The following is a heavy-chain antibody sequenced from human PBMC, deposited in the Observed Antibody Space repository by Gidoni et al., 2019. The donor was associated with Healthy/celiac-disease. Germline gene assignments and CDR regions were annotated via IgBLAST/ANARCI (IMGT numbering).Heavy chain of an antibody. J-gene: IGHJ3*02. D-gene: IGHD4-17*01. CDR2: IRGSGGST. CDR3: AKALTRWGKSLNDAFDI. V-gene: IGHV3-23*01. Sequence: EVQLLESWGGLVQPGGSLRLSFAASGFTFSSYAMSWVRQAPGQGLGWVSAIRGSGGSTYYADAVKGRFTISRDNSKNTLYLQMNSLRAEDTAVYYCAKALTRWGKSLNDAFDIWGQGTMVTVSS. CDR1: GFTFSSYA.